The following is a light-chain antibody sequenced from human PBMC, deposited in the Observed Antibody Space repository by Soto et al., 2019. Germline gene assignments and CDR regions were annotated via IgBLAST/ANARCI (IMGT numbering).Light chain of an antibody. CDR1: NIGIKS. V-gene: IGLV3-21*02. J-gene: IGLJ1*01. CDR3: QVWDRESDPYV. Sequence: YELTQAPSVSVAPGQTARITCAGNNIGIKSVHWYQQKPGQPPVFVVYKDCDRPSGVPERFSGSNSGNTATLTIGGVEDGDEADYYCQVWDRESDPYVFGSGTKLTVL. CDR2: KDC.